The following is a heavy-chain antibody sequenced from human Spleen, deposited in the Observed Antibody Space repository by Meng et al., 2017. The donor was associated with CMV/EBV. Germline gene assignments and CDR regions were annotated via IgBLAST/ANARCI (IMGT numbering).Heavy chain of an antibody. CDR1: GFTFSRYW. CDR2: ISSSSSYI. Sequence: GESLKISCAASGFTFSRYWMSWVRQAPGKGLDWVSSISSSSSYIYYADSVKGRFTISRDNAKNSLYLQMNSLRAEDTAVYYCARDSRVDYDILTGYLLAPDAFDIWGQGTMVTVSS. CDR3: ARDSRVDYDILTGYLLAPDAFDI. D-gene: IGHD3-9*01. J-gene: IGHJ3*02. V-gene: IGHV3-21*01.